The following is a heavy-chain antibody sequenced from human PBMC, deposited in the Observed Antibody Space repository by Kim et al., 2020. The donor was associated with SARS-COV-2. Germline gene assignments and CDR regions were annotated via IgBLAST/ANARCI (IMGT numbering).Heavy chain of an antibody. V-gene: IGHV5-51*01. CDR1: GYSFSTEW. Sequence: GESLKISCKGSGYSFSTEWIGWVRQGPGYGLEFMGVIYPDDADVRYSPSFQGQVTISADTSISTAYVQWNSLKASDTAMYYCARALSHYDFWSGYYKADGFDGWGQGTMVTVSS. CDR3: ARALSHYDFWSGYYKADGFDG. CDR2: IYPDDADV. J-gene: IGHJ3*01. D-gene: IGHD3-3*01.